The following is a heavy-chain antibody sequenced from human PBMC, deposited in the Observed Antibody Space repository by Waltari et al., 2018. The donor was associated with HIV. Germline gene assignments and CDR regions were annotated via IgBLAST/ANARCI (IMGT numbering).Heavy chain of an antibody. Sequence: QVQLQESGPGLVKPSQTLTLNCTVAGGSISRGSYYWLWIRQPAGKVLEWIGRIYTSGSTNYNPSLKSRVTISVDTSKNQFSLKLSSVTAADTAVYYCARVSTVVTPYFDLWGRGTLVTVSS. J-gene: IGHJ2*01. D-gene: IGHD4-17*01. CDR1: GGSISRGSYY. CDR3: ARVSTVVTPYFDL. CDR2: IYTSGST. V-gene: IGHV4-61*02.